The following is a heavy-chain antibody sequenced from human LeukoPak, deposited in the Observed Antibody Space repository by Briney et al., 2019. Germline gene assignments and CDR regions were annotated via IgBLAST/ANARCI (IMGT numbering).Heavy chain of an antibody. CDR1: GGSISSYY. CDR3: ARRANWFDP. J-gene: IGHJ5*02. V-gene: IGHV4-59*08. Sequence: SETLSLTCTVSGGSISSYYSSWIRQPPGEGLEWIGYIYYSGSTNYNPSLKSRVTISVDTSKNQFSLKLSSVTAADTAVYYCARRANWFDPWGQGTLVTVSS. CDR2: IYYSGST.